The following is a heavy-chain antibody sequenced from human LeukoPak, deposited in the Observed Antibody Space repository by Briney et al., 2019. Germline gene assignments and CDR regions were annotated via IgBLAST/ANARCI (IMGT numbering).Heavy chain of an antibody. J-gene: IGHJ4*02. CDR2: INTVASYI. V-gene: IGHV3-21*01. CDR3: AALRRNSDRSGFYYYYDN. Sequence: PGGSLRLSCAASGFTFSSYSFNWVRQAPGKGLEWVSSINTVASYIYYADSVRGRFTISRDNAENSLWLQMNGLRAEDSAVYSCAALRRNSDRSGFYYYYDNWGQGTLVTVSS. D-gene: IGHD3-22*01. CDR1: GFTFSSYS.